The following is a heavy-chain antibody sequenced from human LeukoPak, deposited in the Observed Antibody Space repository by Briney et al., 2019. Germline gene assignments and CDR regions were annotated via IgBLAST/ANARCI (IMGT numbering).Heavy chain of an antibody. CDR3: AREGGWPFDY. CDR1: GYSISSGYY. J-gene: IGHJ4*02. CDR2: IYHSGTT. Sequence: SETLSLTCTVSGYSISSGYYWGWIRQPPGKGLEWIGSIYHSGTTYYNPSLKSRVTISVDTSKNQFSLKLSSVTAADTAVYYCAREGGWPFDYWGQGTLVAVSS. V-gene: IGHV4-38-2*02. D-gene: IGHD6-19*01.